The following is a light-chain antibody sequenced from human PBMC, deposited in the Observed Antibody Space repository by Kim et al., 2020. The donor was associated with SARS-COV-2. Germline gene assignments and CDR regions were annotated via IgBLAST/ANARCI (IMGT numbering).Light chain of an antibody. CDR2: DAS. V-gene: IGKV3-11*01. CDR3: QQRNNWTPAVT. Sequence: QGEGATRYCRASQNISVHLAWYHHQPAQAHRLLIYDASIRATGIPDRFSGSGSGTDFSLTISSLESEDSAIYYCQQRNNWTPAVTFGGGTKVDIK. J-gene: IGKJ4*01. CDR1: QNISVH.